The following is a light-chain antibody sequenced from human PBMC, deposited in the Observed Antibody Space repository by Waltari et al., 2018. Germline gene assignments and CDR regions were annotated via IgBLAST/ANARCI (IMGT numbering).Light chain of an antibody. CDR2: EVS. Sequence: QSALTQPASVSGSPGQSITMSCTGTSSDVGGYNYVSWYQQHPGKAPKLMIYEVSNRPSGVSSRFSGAKSGNTASLTISGLQAEDEADYYCSSYTTSSTQYVVFGGGTKLTVL. V-gene: IGLV2-14*01. J-gene: IGLJ2*01. CDR3: SSYTTSSTQYVV. CDR1: SSDVGGYNY.